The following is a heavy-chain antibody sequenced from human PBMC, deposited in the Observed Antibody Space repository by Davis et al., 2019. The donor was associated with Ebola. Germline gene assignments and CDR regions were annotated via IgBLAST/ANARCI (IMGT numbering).Heavy chain of an antibody. V-gene: IGHV3-23*01. J-gene: IGHJ4*02. CDR2: ISGSGGGT. Sequence: GSSLKISCAASGFTFSSYAMSWVRQAPGKGLEWVSAISGSGGGTYYADSVKGRFTISSDNSKNTMYLQMNSLRAEDTAVYYCAKDGAPYYDILTGYCPCDDWGQGTLVTVSS. D-gene: IGHD3-9*01. CDR3: AKDGAPYYDILTGYCPCDD. CDR1: GFTFSSYA.